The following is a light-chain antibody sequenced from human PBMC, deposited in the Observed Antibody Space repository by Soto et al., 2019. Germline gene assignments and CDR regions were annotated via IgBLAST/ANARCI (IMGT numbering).Light chain of an antibody. J-gene: IGLJ1*01. CDR3: SSYTSSSTLYV. CDR1: SSDVGGYNY. CDR2: EVS. V-gene: IGLV2-14*01. Sequence: QSALTQPASVSASPGQSITISCTGTSSDVGGYNYVSWYQHHPGKAPKLMIFEVSNRPSGVSDRFSGSKSGNTASLTFSGLQAEDEADYYCSSYTSSSTLYVFGTGTKLTVL.